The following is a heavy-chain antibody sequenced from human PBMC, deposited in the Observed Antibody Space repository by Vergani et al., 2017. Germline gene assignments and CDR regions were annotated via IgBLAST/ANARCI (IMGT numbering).Heavy chain of an antibody. CDR1: GGSISSSTYY. J-gene: IGHJ4*02. CDR3: ARQSSTRLFDY. D-gene: IGHD2-2*01. V-gene: IGHV4-39*01. CDR2: IYYSGST. Sequence: QVQLQQWGPGLVKPSETLSLTCTVSGGSISSSTYYWGWIRQPPGKGLEWIGSIYYSGSTYYNPSLKSRVTISVDTSKNQFSLKLSSVTAADTSVYYCARQSSTRLFDYWGQGTLVTVSS.